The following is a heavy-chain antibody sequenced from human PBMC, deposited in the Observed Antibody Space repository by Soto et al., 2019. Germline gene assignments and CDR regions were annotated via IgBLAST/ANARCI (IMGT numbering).Heavy chain of an antibody. CDR2: IYPGDSDT. J-gene: IGHJ6*02. Sequence: GESLKISCKGSGYSFTSYWIGWVRQMPGKGLEWMGIIYPGDSDTRYSPSFQGQVTISADRSISTAYLQWSSLKASDTAMYYCATVPNGVNTMAGQYGMDVWGQGTTVT. CDR1: GYSFTSYW. CDR3: ATVPNGVNTMAGQYGMDV. D-gene: IGHD6-19*01. V-gene: IGHV5-51*01.